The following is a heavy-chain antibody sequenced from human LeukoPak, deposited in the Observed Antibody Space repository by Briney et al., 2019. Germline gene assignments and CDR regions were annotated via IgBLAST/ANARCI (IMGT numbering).Heavy chain of an antibody. CDR3: ARVDSDLQYMPPAEYFQH. D-gene: IGHD2-2*01. J-gene: IGHJ1*01. CDR2: IIPIFGTA. CDR1: GGTFSSYA. Sequence: SVKVSCKASGGTFSSYAISWVRQAPGQGLEWVGGIIPIFGTANYAQKFQGRVTITADESTSTAYMELSSLRSEDTAVYYRARVDSDLQYMPPAEYFQHWGQGTLVTVSS. V-gene: IGHV1-69*13.